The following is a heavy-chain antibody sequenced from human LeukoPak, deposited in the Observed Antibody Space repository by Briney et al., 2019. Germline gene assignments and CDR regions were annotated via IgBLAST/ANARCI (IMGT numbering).Heavy chain of an antibody. V-gene: IGHV3-64*01. Sequence: GASLRLSCAASGFTFSSYAMRWVRQAPGKGLEYVSAISSNGGSTYYANSVKGRFTISRDNSKNTLYLQMGSLRAEDMAVYYCARGGYCSSTSCSYFDYWGQGTLVTVSS. J-gene: IGHJ4*02. CDR1: GFTFSSYA. D-gene: IGHD2-2*01. CDR2: ISSNGGST. CDR3: ARGGYCSSTSCSYFDY.